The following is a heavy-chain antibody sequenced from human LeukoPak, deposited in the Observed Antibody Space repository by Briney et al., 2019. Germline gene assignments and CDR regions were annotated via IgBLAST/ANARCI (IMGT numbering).Heavy chain of an antibody. CDR3: ARWSATYHFDY. CDR2: INPNNGGT. D-gene: IGHD3-3*01. Sequence: ASVKVSCKASGYTFTGYYIHWVRQPPGQGLEWMGWINPNNGGTNYAQKFQGRVTMTRDTSISTVYMELSRLTSDDTAVYYCARWSATYHFDYWGQGTLVTVSS. J-gene: IGHJ4*02. V-gene: IGHV1-2*02. CDR1: GYTFTGYY.